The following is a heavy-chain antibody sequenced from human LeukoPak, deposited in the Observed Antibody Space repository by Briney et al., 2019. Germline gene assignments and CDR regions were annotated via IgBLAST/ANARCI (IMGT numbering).Heavy chain of an antibody. CDR3: AKVHSGTYYDYFDY. CDR1: GFTFSSYG. Sequence: GGSQRLSCAASGFTFSSYGMHWVRQAPGKGLEWVAVIWYDGSNKYYADSVKGRFTISRDNSKNTLYLQMNSLRAEDTAVYYCAKVHSGTYYDYFDYWGQGTLVTVSS. D-gene: IGHD1-26*01. J-gene: IGHJ4*02. CDR2: IWYDGSNK. V-gene: IGHV3-33*06.